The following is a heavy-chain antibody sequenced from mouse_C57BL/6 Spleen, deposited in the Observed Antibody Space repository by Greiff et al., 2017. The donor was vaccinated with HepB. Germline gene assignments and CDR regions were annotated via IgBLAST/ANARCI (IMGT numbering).Heavy chain of an antibody. CDR2: IWSGGST. V-gene: IGHV2-2*01. J-gene: IGHJ3*01. D-gene: IGHD2-5*01. CDR1: GFSLTSYG. CDR3: ARGEVYSNYPAWFAY. Sequence: QVQLQESGPGLVQPSQSLSITCTVSGFSLTSYGVHWVRQSPGKGLEWLGVIWSGGSTDYNAAFISRLSISKDNSKSQVFFKMNSLQADDTAIYYCARGEVYSNYPAWFAYWGQGTLVTVSA.